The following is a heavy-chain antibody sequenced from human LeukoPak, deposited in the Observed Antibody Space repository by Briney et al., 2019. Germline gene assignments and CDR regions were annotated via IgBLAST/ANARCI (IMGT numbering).Heavy chain of an antibody. V-gene: IGHV4-34*01. CDR3: ARDRGFPMVGIY. CDR1: GGSFSGYY. J-gene: IGHJ4*02. D-gene: IGHD3-10*01. Sequence: SETLSLTCAVYGGSFSGYYWSWIRQPPGKGLEWIGEINHSGSTNYNPSLKSRVTISVDTSKNQFSLNLSSGTAAETAVYYCARDRGFPMVGIYWGQGTLVTVSS. CDR2: INHSGST.